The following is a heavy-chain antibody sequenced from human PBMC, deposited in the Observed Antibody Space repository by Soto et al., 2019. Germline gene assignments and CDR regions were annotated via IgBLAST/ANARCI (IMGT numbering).Heavy chain of an antibody. V-gene: IGHV4-59*01. Sequence: QGQLQDPGPGLVNPSENLSLTCSVSGDSLNSYYWSWIRQSTGKGLEWLGYIYYSGDTKYNPSLQSRISIYVDTTEKQFSLSLSSVTAADTAVEFCARYLNKLWKNDAFDIWGQGTMVTVSS. CDR2: IYYSGDT. CDR1: GDSLNSYY. CDR3: ARYLNKLWKNDAFDI. J-gene: IGHJ3*02. D-gene: IGHD1-1*01.